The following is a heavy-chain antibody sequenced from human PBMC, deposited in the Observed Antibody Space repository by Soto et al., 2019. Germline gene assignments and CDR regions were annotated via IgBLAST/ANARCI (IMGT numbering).Heavy chain of an antibody. V-gene: IGHV5-51*01. CDR1: GYTFTDSW. CDR2: IYPGDSDT. CDR3: AASIFYYGMDV. J-gene: IGHJ6*02. Sequence: PXASLNVAQKYPGYTFTDSWTGDVLQMPGKGPEWMGIIYPGDSDTKYNPSFQGQVTTSADKSITTTYLQWSSLKASDTAIYYCAASIFYYGMDVWGQGTTVTVPS.